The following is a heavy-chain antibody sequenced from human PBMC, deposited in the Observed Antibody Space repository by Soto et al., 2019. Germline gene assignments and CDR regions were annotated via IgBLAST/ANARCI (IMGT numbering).Heavy chain of an antibody. Sequence: QLQLQESGPGLVKPSETLSLTCTVSGGSISSSSYYWGWIRQPPGKGLEWIGSIYYSGSTYYNPSHKSRVTIPVDTSKNQFSLKLSSVTAADTAVYYCARHEGIAAAGFDYWGQGTLVTVSS. V-gene: IGHV4-39*01. CDR3: ARHEGIAAAGFDY. D-gene: IGHD6-13*01. J-gene: IGHJ4*02. CDR1: GGSISSSSYY. CDR2: IYYSGST.